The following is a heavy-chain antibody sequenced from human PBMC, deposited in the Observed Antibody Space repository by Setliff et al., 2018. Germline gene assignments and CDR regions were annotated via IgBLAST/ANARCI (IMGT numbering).Heavy chain of an antibody. J-gene: IGHJ5*02. Sequence: SVKVSCKASGDSFNNYAISWVRQAPGQGLEWMGGIIPMFGTPAYAQKFQDRVTITTDESTSTAHMELDSLRSEDTAVYYCARSPAVLGIVYLDPWGQGTLVTVS. CDR3: ARSPAVLGIVYLDP. D-gene: IGHD2-15*01. CDR1: GDSFNNYA. CDR2: IIPMFGTP. V-gene: IGHV1-69*05.